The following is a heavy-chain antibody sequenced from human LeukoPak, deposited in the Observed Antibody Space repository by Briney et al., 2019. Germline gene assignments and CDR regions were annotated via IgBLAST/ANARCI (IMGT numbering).Heavy chain of an antibody. CDR3: AGQPVAYGYFDY. D-gene: IGHD2-15*01. CDR2: IYYSRST. J-gene: IGHJ4*02. Sequence: NPSETLRLTCAVSGCTISSYYLSWIRQPPGKGLEWIGYIYYSRSTNYKPSLKSRVSILVDTSKNQLSLKLRSVTAADMAAKYGAGQPVAYGYFDYWGGGTLVTVSS. V-gene: IGHV4-59*08. CDR1: GCTISSYY.